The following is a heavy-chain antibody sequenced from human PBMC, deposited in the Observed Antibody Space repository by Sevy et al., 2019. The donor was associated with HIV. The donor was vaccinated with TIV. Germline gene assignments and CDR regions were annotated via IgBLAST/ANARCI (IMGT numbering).Heavy chain of an antibody. CDR2: ISSSSSYI. CDR3: ARDRDGSGSSGGYGMDV. V-gene: IGHV3-21*01. CDR1: GLTFSSYS. J-gene: IGHJ6*02. D-gene: IGHD3-10*01. Sequence: GGSLRLSCVASGLTFSSYSMKWVRQAPGKGLEWVSSISSSSSYIYYADSVKGRFTISRYNAKKSLYLQVNSLRAEDTAVYYCARDRDGSGSSGGYGMDVWGQGTTVTVSS.